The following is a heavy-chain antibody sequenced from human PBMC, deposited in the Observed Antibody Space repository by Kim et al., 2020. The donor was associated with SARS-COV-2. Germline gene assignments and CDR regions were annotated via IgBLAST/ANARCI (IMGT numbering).Heavy chain of an antibody. CDR1: GFTFNSNV. D-gene: IGHD3-22*01. V-gene: IGHV3-30-3*01. J-gene: IGHJ4*02. Sequence: GGSLRLSCAGSGFTFNSNVLHWVRQAPGKGLEWVAAISYDGSNKYYEDSVKGRFTISRDNSKNTLFLQMDSLRPEDTAVYYCARGGTYYDKSGYYGWGQGTLVTVSS. CDR3: ARGGTYYDKSGYYG. CDR2: ISYDGSNK.